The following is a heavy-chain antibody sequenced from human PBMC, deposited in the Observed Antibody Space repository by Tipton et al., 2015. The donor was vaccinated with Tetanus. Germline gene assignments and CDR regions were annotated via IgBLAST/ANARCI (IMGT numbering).Heavy chain of an antibody. CDR2: IHHSGLA. V-gene: IGHV4-34*08. D-gene: IGHD5-24*01. CDR3: TNDAFDI. Sequence: LRLSCAASGMTLSYFAMSWIRQPPGKGLEWIAFIHHSGLAFSKPSLKSRVSISIDTSQNQFSLRLTSVYFCARNVYTVTNDAFDIWGHGTLVNVSS. J-gene: IGHJ3*02. CDR1: GMTLSYFA.